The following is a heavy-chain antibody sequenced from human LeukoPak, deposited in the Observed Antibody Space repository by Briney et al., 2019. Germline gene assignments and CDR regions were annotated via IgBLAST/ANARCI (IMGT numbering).Heavy chain of an antibody. CDR1: GFTFSSYA. V-gene: IGHV3-64D*06. CDR3: VKGRRRGYAYGTLES. D-gene: IGHD5-18*01. J-gene: IGHJ4*02. CDR2: ISSNGGST. Sequence: GGSLRLSCAASGFTFSSYAMHWVRQAPGKGLEYVSAISSNGGSTYYANSVKGRFTISRDNNKNSLYLQMNGLRTDDTGLYYCVKGRRRGYAYGTLESWGQGTLVTVSS.